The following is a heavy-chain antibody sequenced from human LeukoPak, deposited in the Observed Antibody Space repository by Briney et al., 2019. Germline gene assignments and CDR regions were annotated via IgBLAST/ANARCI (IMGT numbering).Heavy chain of an antibody. V-gene: IGHV3-21*01. D-gene: IGHD3-16*01. CDR2: ISSSSSYI. Sequence: GGSLRLSCAASGFTFSSYSMNWVRQAPGKGLEWVSSISSSSSYIYYADSVKGRFTISRDNAKNSLYLQMNSLRAEDTAVYYCARGGGYQYYYAMDVWGQGTTVTVSS. CDR3: ARGGGYQYYYAMDV. J-gene: IGHJ6*02. CDR1: GFTFSSYS.